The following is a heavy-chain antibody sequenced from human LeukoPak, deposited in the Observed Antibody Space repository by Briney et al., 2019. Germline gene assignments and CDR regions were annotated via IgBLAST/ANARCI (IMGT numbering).Heavy chain of an antibody. Sequence: ASVKVSCKVSGYTLTELSMHWVRQAPGKGLEWMGGFDPEDGETIYAQKFQGRVTMTEDTSTDTAYMDLSSLRSEDTAVYYCATELGITGTTGYYYYGMDVWGQGTTVTVSS. CDR3: ATELGITGTTGYYYYGMDV. CDR2: FDPEDGET. CDR1: GYTLTELS. D-gene: IGHD1-7*01. V-gene: IGHV1-24*01. J-gene: IGHJ6*02.